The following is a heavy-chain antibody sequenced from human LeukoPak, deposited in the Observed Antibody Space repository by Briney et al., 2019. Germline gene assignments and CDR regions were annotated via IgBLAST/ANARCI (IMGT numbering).Heavy chain of an antibody. CDR1: GYTFTGYY. Sequence: GASVKVSCKASGYTFTGYYMHWVRQDPGQGLEWMGWINPNSGGTNYAQKFQGWVTMTRDTSISTAYMELSRLRSDDTAVYYCARERVDIVVVVAATIDYYYYYGMDVWGQGTTVTVSS. CDR2: INPNSGGT. D-gene: IGHD2-15*01. CDR3: ARERVDIVVVVAATIDYYYYYGMDV. V-gene: IGHV1-2*04. J-gene: IGHJ6*02.